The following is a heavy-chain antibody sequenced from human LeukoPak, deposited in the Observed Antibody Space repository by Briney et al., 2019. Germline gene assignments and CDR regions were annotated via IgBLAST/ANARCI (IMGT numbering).Heavy chain of an antibody. CDR1: GLTFNNYA. V-gene: IGHV3-23*01. D-gene: IGHD1-26*01. J-gene: IGHJ4*02. CDR3: AKGMSGSYCADY. Sequence: SGGSLRLSCAVSGLTFNNYAMSWVRQAPGKGLEWVSAISGSGGSTYYADSVKGRFTISRDNSKNTLYLQMNSLRAEDTAVYYCAKGMSGSYCADYWGQGTLVTVSS. CDR2: ISGSGGST.